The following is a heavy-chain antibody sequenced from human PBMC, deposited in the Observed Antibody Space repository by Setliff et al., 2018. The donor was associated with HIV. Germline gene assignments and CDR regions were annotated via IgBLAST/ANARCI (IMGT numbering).Heavy chain of an antibody. CDR3: ARKLRPGHGVDV. J-gene: IGHJ6*02. V-gene: IGHV3-7*01. D-gene: IGHD3-10*01. CDR2: IGQDGSEK. CDR1: RFDFNNYW. Sequence: GGSLSLSCAASRFDFNNYWMCWVRRAPGKGMEWVANIGQDGSEKNYVDSVQGRFTISRDNAKNSMDLQMNSLRAEDTAIYYCARKLRPGHGVDVWGQGTTVTVSS.